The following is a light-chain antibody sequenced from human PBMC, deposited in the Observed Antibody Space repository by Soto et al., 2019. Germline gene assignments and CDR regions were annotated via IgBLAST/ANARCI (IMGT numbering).Light chain of an antibody. CDR3: AAWDDSLNGPV. Sequence: QSVPAQPPSASGTPGQRVTISCSGSSSNIGRNTVNWYQQLPETAPKLLIYNNNQRPSGVPDRFSGSKSGTSASLAISGLQSEDGADYYCAAWDDSLNGPVFGGGTKLTVL. CDR2: NNN. V-gene: IGLV1-44*01. J-gene: IGLJ2*01. CDR1: SSNIGRNT.